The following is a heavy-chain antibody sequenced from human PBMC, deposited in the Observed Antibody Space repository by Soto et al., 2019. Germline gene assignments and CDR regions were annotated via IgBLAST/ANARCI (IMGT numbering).Heavy chain of an antibody. V-gene: IGHV3-21*01. Sequence: SLRLSCAASGFTFSSYSMNWVRQAPGKGLEWVSSISSSSSYIYYADSVKGRFTISRDNAKNSLYLQMNSLRAEDTAVYYCARVSYGDYSLDYWGQGTLVTVSS. CDR2: ISSSSSYI. CDR1: GFTFSSYS. CDR3: ARVSYGDYSLDY. D-gene: IGHD4-17*01. J-gene: IGHJ4*02.